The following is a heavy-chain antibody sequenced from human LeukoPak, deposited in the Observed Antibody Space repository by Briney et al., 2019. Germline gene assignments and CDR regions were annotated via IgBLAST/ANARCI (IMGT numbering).Heavy chain of an antibody. D-gene: IGHD6-13*01. V-gene: IGHV5-51*01. CDR1: GYTFTSYG. Sequence: KVSCKASGYTFTSYGISWVRQMPGKGLEWMGIIYPGDSDTRYSPSFQGQVTISADKSISTAYLQWSSLKASDTAMYYCARAFYSSSWYGIWFDPWGQGTLVTVSS. J-gene: IGHJ5*02. CDR3: ARAFYSSSWYGIWFDP. CDR2: IYPGDSDT.